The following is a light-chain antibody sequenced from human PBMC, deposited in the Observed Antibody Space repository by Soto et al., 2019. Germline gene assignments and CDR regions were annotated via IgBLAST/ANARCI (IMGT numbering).Light chain of an antibody. J-gene: IGKJ4*01. CDR1: QSVSSSY. CDR3: QKYGGSPPLT. Sequence: EIVLTQSPGTLSLSPGERATLSCRASQSVSSSYLAWYQPKPGQAPRLLIYGASSRATGIPDRFNGGGSGPDFSLTVSRLEPEDFAVYFCQKYGGSPPLTFGGGTKVEIK. V-gene: IGKV3-20*01. CDR2: GAS.